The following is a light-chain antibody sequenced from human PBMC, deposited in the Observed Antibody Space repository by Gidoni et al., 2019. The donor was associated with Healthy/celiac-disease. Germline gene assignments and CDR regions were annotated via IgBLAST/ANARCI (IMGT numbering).Light chain of an antibody. CDR3: QQYGSWP. V-gene: IGKV3-20*01. Sequence: EIVLTQSPGTLSLSPGERATLSCRASQSVSSSYLAWYQQKPGQAPRLLIYGASSRATGIPDRFIGSGSGTDFPLTFSCLEPEVFAVYYCQQYGSWPFGQGPKVEIK. J-gene: IGKJ1*01. CDR2: GAS. CDR1: QSVSSSY.